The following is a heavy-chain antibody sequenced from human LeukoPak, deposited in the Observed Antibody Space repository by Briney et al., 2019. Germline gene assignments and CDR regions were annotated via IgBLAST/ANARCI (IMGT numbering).Heavy chain of an antibody. CDR1: GFTFSSYW. Sequence: PGGSLRLSCAVSGFTFSSYWMTWVRQAPGKGLEWVANIKQDGSDTYSVDSVKGRLTISRDNAKNSLYLEMNSLRVEDTAVYYCATSGYSGYGIDYWGQGTLVAVSS. D-gene: IGHD5-12*01. CDR2: IKQDGSDT. J-gene: IGHJ4*02. V-gene: IGHV3-7*03. CDR3: ATSGYSGYGIDY.